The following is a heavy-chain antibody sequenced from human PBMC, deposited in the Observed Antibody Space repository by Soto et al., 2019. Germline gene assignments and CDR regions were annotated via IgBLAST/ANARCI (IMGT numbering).Heavy chain of an antibody. D-gene: IGHD1-1*01. CDR3: ARGIYDTSVGTAFDI. CDR2: TYYRSRWYH. CDR1: GDSVSSVTVV. V-gene: IGHV6-1*01. Sequence: PSQTLSLPCAISGDSVSSVTVVCNFIRLSPSRGLEWLGRTYYRSRWYHEYVVFLQSRISINPDTSKNHYTLQLNSVTPEDTAVYYCARGIYDTSVGTAFDIWGQGTKVTVSS. J-gene: IGHJ3*02.